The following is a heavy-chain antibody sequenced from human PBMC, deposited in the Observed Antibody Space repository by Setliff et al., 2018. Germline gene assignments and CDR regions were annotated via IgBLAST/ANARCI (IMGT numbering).Heavy chain of an antibody. V-gene: IGHV1-69*13. J-gene: IGHJ6*01. CDR1: GGSFSTYA. CDR2: IIPIFGTT. D-gene: IGHD3-22*01. CDR3: ARANYYDSSGHSVYGMDV. Sequence: SVKVSCKASGGSFSTYAISWARQAPGQGLEWMGVIIPIFGTTNNAQKFQGRATITADESTSTAYMELSSLRSEDTAVYYCARANYYDSSGHSVYGMDVWGQGTTVTVSS.